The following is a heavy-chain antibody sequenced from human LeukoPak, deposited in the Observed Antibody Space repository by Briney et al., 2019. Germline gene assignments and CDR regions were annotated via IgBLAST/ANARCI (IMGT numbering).Heavy chain of an antibody. CDR1: GGTFSSYA. V-gene: IGHV1-69*01. Sequence: SVKVSCRASGGTFSSYAISWVRQAPGQGLEWMGGIIPLFGTIRFAQKFQGRVTITADESTSTAYMELGSLRSEDTAVYYCARGHSGYDRTYWYFDLWGRGTLVTVSS. CDR2: IIPLFGTI. J-gene: IGHJ2*01. CDR3: ARGHSGYDRTYWYFDL. D-gene: IGHD5-12*01.